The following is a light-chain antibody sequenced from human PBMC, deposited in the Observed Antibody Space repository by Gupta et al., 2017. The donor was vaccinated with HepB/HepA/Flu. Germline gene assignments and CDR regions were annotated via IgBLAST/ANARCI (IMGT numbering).Light chain of an antibody. CDR1: QSVSVN. Sequence: EIVMTQSPATLSVSPGERATLSCRASQSVSVNLAWYQLKPGQAPRVLIFRASSRATGVPARFNGSGSGTEFTLTISSLQSEDFALYYCQQADSWPWTFGQGTKVEIK. CDR2: RAS. J-gene: IGKJ1*01. V-gene: IGKV3-15*01. CDR3: QQADSWPWT.